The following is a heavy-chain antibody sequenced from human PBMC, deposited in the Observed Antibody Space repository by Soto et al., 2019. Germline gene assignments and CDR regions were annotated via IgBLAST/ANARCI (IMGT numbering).Heavy chain of an antibody. J-gene: IGHJ4*02. Sequence: GGPLRLSCTPSGFTFRNLWMHRIRQATGEGLAWVSRINMDGTTINYADSVKGRFTISRDNAKSTLYLQMNSLRDDDTAVDDCTRAVRYLFDFLVLGTLVTVS. CDR3: TRAVRYLFDF. D-gene: IGHD3-16*01. CDR2: INMDGTTI. V-gene: IGHV3-74*01. CDR1: GFTFRNLW.